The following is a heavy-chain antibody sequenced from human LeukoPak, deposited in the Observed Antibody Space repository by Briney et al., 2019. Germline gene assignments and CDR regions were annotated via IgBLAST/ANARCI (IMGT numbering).Heavy chain of an antibody. V-gene: IGHV3-53*01. CDR1: GFTVSSNY. Sequence: GGSLRLSCAASGFTVSSNYMSWVRQAPGKGLEWVSVIYSGGSTYYADSVKGRFTISRDNSKNTLYLQMNSLRAEDTAVYYCARELVGCSGGSCYGPLDYWGQGTLVTVSS. D-gene: IGHD2-15*01. CDR3: ARELVGCSGGSCYGPLDY. CDR2: IYSGGST. J-gene: IGHJ4*02.